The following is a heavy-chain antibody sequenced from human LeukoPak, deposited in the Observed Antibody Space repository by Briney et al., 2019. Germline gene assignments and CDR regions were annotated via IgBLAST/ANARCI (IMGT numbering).Heavy chain of an antibody. V-gene: IGHV3-23*01. CDR1: GFTFSSYA. CDR2: ISGSGGST. Sequence: GGTLRLSCAASGFTFSSYAMSWVRQAPGKGLEWVSAISGSGGSTYYADPVKGRVTISRDNSKNQLYLQMNSLRAEDTAVYYCAKDLIRTVTTMRDYYYYYGMDVWGQGTTVTVSS. CDR3: AKDLIRTVTTMRDYYYYYGMDV. J-gene: IGHJ6*02. D-gene: IGHD4-17*01.